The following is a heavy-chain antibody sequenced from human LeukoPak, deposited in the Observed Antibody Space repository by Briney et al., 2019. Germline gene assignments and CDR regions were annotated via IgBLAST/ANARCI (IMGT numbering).Heavy chain of an antibody. CDR2: INWNGGST. Sequence: GGSLRLSCAASGFTVSSNYMSWVRQAPGKGLEWVSGINWNGGSTGYADSVKGRFTISRDNAKNSLYLQMNSLKTEDTAVYYCTRLYSREAWGQGTLVTVSS. CDR1: GFTVSSNY. V-gene: IGHV3-20*04. D-gene: IGHD6-13*01. J-gene: IGHJ5*02. CDR3: TRLYSREA.